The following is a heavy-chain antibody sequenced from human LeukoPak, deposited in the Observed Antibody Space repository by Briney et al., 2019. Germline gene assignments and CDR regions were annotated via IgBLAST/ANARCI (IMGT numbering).Heavy chain of an antibody. J-gene: IGHJ3*02. D-gene: IGHD2-2*03. V-gene: IGHV4-30-2*01. Sequence: SQTLSLTCADPGGSISSGGYSWSWIRQPPGKGLESIGYIYHSGSTYYNPSFKSRVTISVDRSKNQFSLKLSSVTAADTAVYYCARAPNGYCSSTSCDDAFDIWGQGTMVTVSS. CDR1: GGSISSGGYS. CDR2: IYHSGST. CDR3: ARAPNGYCSSTSCDDAFDI.